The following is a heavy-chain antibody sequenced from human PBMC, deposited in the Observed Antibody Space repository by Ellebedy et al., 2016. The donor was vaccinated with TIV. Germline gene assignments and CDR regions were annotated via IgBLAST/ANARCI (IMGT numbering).Heavy chain of an antibody. Sequence: GESLKISXAASGFTFSSYSMNWVRQAPGKGLEWVSYISSSSSTIYYADSVKGRFTISRDNAKNSLYLQMNSLRAEDTAVYYCARCDPTSYNWNDVPLVDYWGQGTLVTVSS. CDR2: ISSSSSTI. V-gene: IGHV3-48*04. D-gene: IGHD1-1*01. J-gene: IGHJ4*02. CDR3: ARCDPTSYNWNDVPLVDY. CDR1: GFTFSSYS.